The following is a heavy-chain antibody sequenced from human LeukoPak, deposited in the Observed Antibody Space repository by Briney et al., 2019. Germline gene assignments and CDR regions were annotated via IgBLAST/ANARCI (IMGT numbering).Heavy chain of an antibody. CDR1: GGSISGGGYS. J-gene: IGHJ4*02. CDR3: ARADYYGSGSYYPPFDY. Sequence: PSESLSLTCADSGGSISGGGYSWRWIRQPPGKGLEWIGYIYHSGSTYYNPSLQSRVTISVNRSKNQFSLKLSSVTAADTAVYYCARADYYGSGSYYPPFDYWGQGTLVTVSS. CDR2: IYHSGST. D-gene: IGHD3-10*01. V-gene: IGHV4-30-2*01.